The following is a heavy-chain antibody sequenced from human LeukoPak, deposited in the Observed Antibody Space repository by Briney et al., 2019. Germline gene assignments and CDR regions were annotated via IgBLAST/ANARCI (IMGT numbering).Heavy chain of an antibody. D-gene: IGHD3-22*01. V-gene: IGHV1-18*01. CDR3: ARDVLHRIHYDSSAYYPGSSY. J-gene: IGHJ4*02. CDR2: ISAYNAYT. Sequence: ASVKVPRKASGYTFTSYGITWVRQAPGQGLEWMGWISAYNAYTYYAQKLQGRVTMTTDTSTSTAYMELRSLRSDDTAVYYCARDVLHRIHYDSSAYYPGSSYWGQGTLVTVSS. CDR1: GYTFTSYG.